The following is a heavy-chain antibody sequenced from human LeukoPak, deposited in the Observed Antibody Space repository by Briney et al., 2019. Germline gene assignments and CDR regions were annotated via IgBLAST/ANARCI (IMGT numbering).Heavy chain of an antibody. CDR3: AKGPYYDSTSGYFDL. J-gene: IGHJ2*01. CDR2: ISWNSGSI. Sequence: QPGRSLRLSCAASGFTFDDYAMHWVRQAPGKGLVWVSGISWNSGSIGYADSVKGRFTISRDNAKNSLYLQMNSLRAEDTALYYCAKGPYYDSTSGYFDLWGRGTLVTVSS. V-gene: IGHV3-9*01. CDR1: GFTFDDYA. D-gene: IGHD3-22*01.